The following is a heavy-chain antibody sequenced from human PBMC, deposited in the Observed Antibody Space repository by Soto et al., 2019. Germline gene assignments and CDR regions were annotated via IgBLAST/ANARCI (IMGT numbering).Heavy chain of an antibody. Sequence: GGSLRLSCAASGFTFSSYWMHWVRQAPGKGLVWVPRINSDGSSTSYADSVKGRFTISRDNAKNTLYLQMNSLRAEDTAVYYCARGKLEPGYGMDVWGQGTTVTVSS. J-gene: IGHJ6*02. V-gene: IGHV3-74*01. CDR2: INSDGSST. D-gene: IGHD1-1*01. CDR3: ARGKLEPGYGMDV. CDR1: GFTFSSYW.